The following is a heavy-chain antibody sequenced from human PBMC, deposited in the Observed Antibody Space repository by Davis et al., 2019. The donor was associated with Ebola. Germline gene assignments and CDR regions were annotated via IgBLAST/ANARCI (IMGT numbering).Heavy chain of an antibody. CDR1: GGTFSSYA. CDR2: IIPILGMA. V-gene: IGHV1-69*04. D-gene: IGHD2-15*01. Sequence: SVKVSCKASGGTFSSYAISWVRQAPGQGLEWMGRIIPILGMANYAQKFQGRVTITADESTSTAYMELSSLRSEDTAVYYCARDKVATGLCSGGSCYPHAFDIWGQGTMVTVSS. J-gene: IGHJ3*02. CDR3: ARDKVATGLCSGGSCYPHAFDI.